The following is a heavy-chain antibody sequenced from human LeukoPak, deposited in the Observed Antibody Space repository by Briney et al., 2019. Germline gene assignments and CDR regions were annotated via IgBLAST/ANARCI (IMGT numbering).Heavy chain of an antibody. CDR1: GGSISSYY. J-gene: IGHJ4*02. CDR3: ARHNRGYDY. V-gene: IGHV4-59*01. D-gene: IGHD1-14*01. CDR2: IYYSGST. Sequence: SGTLSLTCTVSGGSISSYYWSWIRQPPGKGLEWIGYIYYSGSTNYNPSLKSRVTISVDTSKNQFSLKLSSVTAADTAVYCCARHNRGYDYWGQGTLVTVSS.